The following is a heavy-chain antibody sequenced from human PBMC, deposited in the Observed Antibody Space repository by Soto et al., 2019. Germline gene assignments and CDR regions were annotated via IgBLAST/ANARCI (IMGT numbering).Heavy chain of an antibody. CDR3: ARGSLAARQIAPVHNYDYYDMDV. J-gene: IGHJ6*02. CDR2: FLPIFETT. Sequence: QVQMLQSGADVKTPGSSVEGSCKAYGGTFSSYAISWVRQAPGQGLEWMGGFLPIFETTTYAQKCKGRVTITAGELTSTAYMELSSLSSEYTAVYSRARGSLAARQIAPVHNYDYYDMDVSGHRTPITV. V-gene: IGHV1-69*01. D-gene: IGHD6-6*01. CDR1: GGTFSSYA.